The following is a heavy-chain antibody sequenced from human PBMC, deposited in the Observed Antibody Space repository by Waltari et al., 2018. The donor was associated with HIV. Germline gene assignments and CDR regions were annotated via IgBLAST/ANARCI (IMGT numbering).Heavy chain of an antibody. J-gene: IGHJ5*02. CDR1: VGPIDRSSFH. D-gene: IGHD4-4*01. Sequence: QLLESGPGPVKPSEALSLTCPVSVGPIDRSSFHWGGIRQPPGKGLDWIGSIYFDGNTYNNPSLVSRFTISVDTSKNQFFLNVNSVTVADTAVYYCARLLDDYTNLHWFDPWGPGTLVTVSS. CDR2: IYFDGNT. V-gene: IGHV4-39*01. CDR3: ARLLDDYTNLHWFDP.